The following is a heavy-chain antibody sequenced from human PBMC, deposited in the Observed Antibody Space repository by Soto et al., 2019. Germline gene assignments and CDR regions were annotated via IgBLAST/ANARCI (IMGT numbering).Heavy chain of an antibody. D-gene: IGHD3-22*01. J-gene: IGHJ4*02. CDR1: GFTFTSSA. V-gene: IGHV1-58*01. Sequence: SVKVSCKASGFTFTSSAVQWVRQARGQRLEWIGWIVVGSGNTNYAQKFQERVTITRDMSTSTAYVELSSLRSEDTAVYYCAAPWSSGSSFDYWGQGTLVTVSS. CDR2: IVVGSGNT. CDR3: AAPWSSGSSFDY.